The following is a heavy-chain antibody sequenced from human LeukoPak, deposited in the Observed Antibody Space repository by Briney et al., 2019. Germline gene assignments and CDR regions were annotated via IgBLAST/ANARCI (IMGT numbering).Heavy chain of an antibody. D-gene: IGHD7-27*01. Sequence: SETMSLTWAVYGGSFSGYYWSWISQPPGKWLEWIGEINHSGSNNYNASLKSRVTISVDTSKNQFSLKLSSVTAADTAVYYCARGANWGSIRFDPWGQGTLVTVSS. CDR1: GGSFSGYY. J-gene: IGHJ5*02. CDR3: ARGANWGSIRFDP. CDR2: INHSGSN. V-gene: IGHV4-34*01.